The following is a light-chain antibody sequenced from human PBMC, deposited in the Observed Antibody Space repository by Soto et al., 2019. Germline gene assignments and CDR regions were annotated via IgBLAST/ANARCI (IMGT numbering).Light chain of an antibody. V-gene: IGKV1-6*01. Sequence: AIQMTQSPYSLSASVGERVTITCWASQGIRNDLGWYQQKPGKAPKLLIYAASSLQSGVPSRFSGSGSGTDFTLTISSLQPEDFATYYCLQDYNYPRTIGQGTKVEIK. CDR3: LQDYNYPRT. CDR1: QGIRND. J-gene: IGKJ1*01. CDR2: AAS.